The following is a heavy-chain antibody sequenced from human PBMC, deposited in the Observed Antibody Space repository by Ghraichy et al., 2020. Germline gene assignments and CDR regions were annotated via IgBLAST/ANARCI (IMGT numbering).Heavy chain of an antibody. D-gene: IGHD6-19*01. V-gene: IGHV4-59*01. Sequence: SETLSLTCTVSGGSISSYYWSWIRQPPGKGLEWIGYIYYSGSTNYNPSLKSRVTISVDTSKNQFSLKLSSVTAADTAVYYCARDRGSKWLVNYYYYGMDVWGQGTTVTVSS. CDR2: IYYSGST. J-gene: IGHJ6*02. CDR1: GGSISSYY. CDR3: ARDRGSKWLVNYYYYGMDV.